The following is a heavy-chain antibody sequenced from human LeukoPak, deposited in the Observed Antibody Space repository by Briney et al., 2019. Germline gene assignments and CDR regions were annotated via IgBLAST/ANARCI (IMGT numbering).Heavy chain of an antibody. Sequence: SETLSLTCTVSGGSISSYYWSWIRQPAGKGLEWIGRTYTSGSTNYNPSLKSRVTMSVDTSKNQFSLKLSSVTAADTAVYYCARGQYSSSWYGSYYFDYWGQGTLVTVSS. V-gene: IGHV4-4*07. J-gene: IGHJ4*02. CDR2: TYTSGST. D-gene: IGHD6-13*01. CDR1: GGSISSYY. CDR3: ARGQYSSSWYGSYYFDY.